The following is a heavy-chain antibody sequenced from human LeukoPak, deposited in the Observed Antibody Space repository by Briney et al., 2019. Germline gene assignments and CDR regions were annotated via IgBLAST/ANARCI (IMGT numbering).Heavy chain of an antibody. CDR2: FDPEDGET. Sequence: ASVKVSCKVSGYTLTELSMHWVRQAPGKGLEWMGGFDPEDGETIYAQKFQGRVTMTEDTSTDTAYMELSSLRSDDTAVYYCARDLERLYPGGAFDIWGQGTMVTVSS. J-gene: IGHJ3*02. V-gene: IGHV1-24*01. CDR1: GYTLTELS. D-gene: IGHD3-16*02. CDR3: ARDLERLYPGGAFDI.